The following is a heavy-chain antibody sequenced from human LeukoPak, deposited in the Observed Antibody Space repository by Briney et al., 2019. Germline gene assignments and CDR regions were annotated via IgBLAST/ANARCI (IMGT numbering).Heavy chain of an antibody. D-gene: IGHD6-6*01. CDR1: GFTLSNYE. CDR3: ARRDHIAGRLDY. CDR2: INRDGGII. Sequence: GGSLRLSCAASGFTLSNYEMSWVRQAPGKGLEGVSYINRDGGIIYYADSVRGRFTISRDTAKNSLDLQMNSLRVEDTAIYYCARRDHIAGRLDYWGQGTLVTVSS. V-gene: IGHV3-48*03. J-gene: IGHJ4*02.